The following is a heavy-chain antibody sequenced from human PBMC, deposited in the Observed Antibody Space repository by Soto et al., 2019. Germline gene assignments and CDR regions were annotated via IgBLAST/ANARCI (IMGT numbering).Heavy chain of an antibody. CDR3: TTDQDVVRGVIDY. Sequence: EVQLVESGGGLVKPGGSLRLSCAASGFTFSNAWMNWVRQAPGKGLEWVGRIKSKTDGGTTDYAAPVKGRFTISRDDSKNTLYLQMNSLKTEDTAVYYCTTDQDVVRGVIDYWGQGTLVTVSS. J-gene: IGHJ4*02. CDR2: IKSKTDGGTT. D-gene: IGHD3-10*01. CDR1: GFTFSNAW. V-gene: IGHV3-15*07.